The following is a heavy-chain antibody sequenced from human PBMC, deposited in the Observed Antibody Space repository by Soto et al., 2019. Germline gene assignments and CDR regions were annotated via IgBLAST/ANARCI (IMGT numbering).Heavy chain of an antibody. CDR2: TYYRSKWYS. CDR3: TRDGYSSSYDFDY. CDR1: GDSVSDNSAA. Sequence: SQTLSLTCAISGDSVSDNSAAWNWIRQSPSRGLEWLGRTYYRSKWYSDYAVSVTSRITINPDTSKNQFSLRLNSVTPEDTAVYYCTRDGYSSSYDFDYWGQGTLVTVSS. J-gene: IGHJ4*02. D-gene: IGHD6-6*01. V-gene: IGHV6-1*01.